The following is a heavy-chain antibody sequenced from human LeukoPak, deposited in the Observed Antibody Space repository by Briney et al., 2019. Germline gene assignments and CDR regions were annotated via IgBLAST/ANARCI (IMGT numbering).Heavy chain of an antibody. J-gene: IGHJ4*02. V-gene: IGHV3-74*01. Sequence: GGSLRLSCAASGFTFRRYWMHWVRQAPGKGLVWVSRVNSDGSSTSYGDSVKGRFTISRDNAKNTLSLQMNSLRAEDTAVYYCVRAEGQSFDYWGQGTLVTVSS. CDR1: GFTFRRYW. CDR3: VRAEGQSFDY. CDR2: VNSDGSST. D-gene: IGHD6-19*01.